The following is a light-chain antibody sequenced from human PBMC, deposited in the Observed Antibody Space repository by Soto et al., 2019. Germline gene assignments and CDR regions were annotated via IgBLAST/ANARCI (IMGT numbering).Light chain of an antibody. Sequence: QSALTQPPSASGSPGPSVTISCTGTSSDVGGYNYVSWYQQHPGKAPKLMIYEVSKRPSGVPDRLSGSKSGNTASLTVSGLQAEDEADYYCSSYAGSNNLVFGGGTKVTVL. V-gene: IGLV2-8*01. J-gene: IGLJ3*02. CDR1: SSDVGGYNY. CDR3: SSYAGSNNLV. CDR2: EVS.